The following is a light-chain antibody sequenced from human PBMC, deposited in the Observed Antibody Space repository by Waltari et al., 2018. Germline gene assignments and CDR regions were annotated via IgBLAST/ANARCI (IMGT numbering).Light chain of an antibody. CDR2: LGS. J-gene: IGKJ1*01. CDR3: VQTLETPPWT. V-gene: IGKV2-28*01. CDR1: QSLLNSNGYNY. Sequence: IVETQSPLSLSVTPGEQAYISCRSSQSLLNSNGYNYVDWYLQKPGQSPPHLIYLGSYRASGVPDRFRGSGSGTDFTLKISRVEAEDVGVYYCVQTLETPPWTFGQGTKVEIK.